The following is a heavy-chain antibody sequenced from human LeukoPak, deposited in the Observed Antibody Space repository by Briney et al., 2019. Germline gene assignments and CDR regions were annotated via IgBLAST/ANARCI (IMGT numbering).Heavy chain of an antibody. D-gene: IGHD6-13*01. J-gene: IGHJ4*02. CDR2: INHSGTT. CDR1: GGSLSGYY. CDR3: ARGLYSSSWYPRVLTY. Sequence: SETLSLTCAVYGGSLSGYYWRWIRQPPGKGLEWIGEINHSGTTNTNTSLKSRVTISVDTSKNQFSLKRSSVTAADTAVYSCARGLYSSSWYPRVLTYWGQGTLVTVSS. V-gene: IGHV4-34*01.